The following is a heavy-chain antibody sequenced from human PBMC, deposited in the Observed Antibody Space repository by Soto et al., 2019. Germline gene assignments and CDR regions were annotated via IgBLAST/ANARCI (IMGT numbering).Heavy chain of an antibody. CDR3: ARDRVVVAATRFFNWFDP. J-gene: IGHJ5*02. V-gene: IGHV4-4*02. Sequence: SETLSLTCAVSGGSISSSNWWSWVRQPPGKGLEWIGEIYHSGSTNYNPSLKSRVTVSVDKSKNQFSLKLSSVTAADTAVYYCARDRVVVAATRFFNWFDPWGQGTLVTVS. CDR1: GGSISSSNW. D-gene: IGHD2-15*01. CDR2: IYHSGST.